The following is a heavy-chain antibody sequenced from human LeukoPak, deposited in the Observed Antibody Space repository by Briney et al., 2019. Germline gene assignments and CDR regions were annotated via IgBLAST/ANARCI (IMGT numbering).Heavy chain of an antibody. D-gene: IGHD3-3*01. Sequence: GASVKVSCKASGYTFTSYGISWVRQAPGQGLEWMGWISAYSGNTNYAQKLQGRVTMTTDTSTSTAYMELRSLRSDDTAVYYCARDLPCDFWSGAYTYYYYYMDVWGKGTTVTVSS. CDR3: ARDLPCDFWSGAYTYYYYYMDV. J-gene: IGHJ6*03. V-gene: IGHV1-18*01. CDR2: ISAYSGNT. CDR1: GYTFTSYG.